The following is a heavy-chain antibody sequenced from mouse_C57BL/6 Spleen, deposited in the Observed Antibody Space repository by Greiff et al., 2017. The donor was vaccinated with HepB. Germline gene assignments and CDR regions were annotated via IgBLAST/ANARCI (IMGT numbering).Heavy chain of an antibody. D-gene: IGHD4-1*01. CDR3: ARKLGEGIYAMDY. CDR1: GYTFTSYW. Sequence: VQLQQSGAELVMPGASVKLSCKASGYTFTSYWMHWVKQRPGQGLEWIGEIDPSDSYTNYNQKFKGKSTLTVDKSSSTAYMQLSSLSSEDSAVYYCARKLGEGIYAMDYWGQGTSVTVSS. V-gene: IGHV1-69*01. J-gene: IGHJ4*01. CDR2: IDPSDSYT.